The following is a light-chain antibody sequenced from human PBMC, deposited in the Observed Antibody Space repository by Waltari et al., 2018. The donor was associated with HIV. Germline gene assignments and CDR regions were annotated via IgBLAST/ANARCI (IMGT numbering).Light chain of an antibody. J-gene: IGLJ1*01. CDR2: DDR. CDR3: QVWESSSENYV. V-gene: IGLV3-21*02. Sequence: SFALTQPPSVSVAPGQTARISCGPTNIQTKSVSWYQQKAGQAPVLVVYDDRDRPPGIPGVFSGSKSVGTATLTISGVEAGDEADYYWQVWESSSENYVFGTGTKVTVL. CDR1: NIQTKS.